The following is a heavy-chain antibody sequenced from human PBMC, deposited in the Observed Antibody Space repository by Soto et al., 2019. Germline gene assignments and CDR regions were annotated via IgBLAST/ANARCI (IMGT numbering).Heavy chain of an antibody. V-gene: IGHV2-5*02. CDR2: IYWDDDK. CDR3: AHTGRDRSGYWGFFDY. D-gene: IGHD3-22*01. CDR1: GFSLSTSGVG. Sequence: SGPKLVNPTQTLTLTCTFSGFSLSTSGVGVGWIRQPPGKALEWLALIYWDDDKRYSPSLKSRLTITKDTSKNQVVLTMTNMDPVVTATYYGAHTGRDRSGYWGFFDYWGQGTLVTVSS. J-gene: IGHJ4*02.